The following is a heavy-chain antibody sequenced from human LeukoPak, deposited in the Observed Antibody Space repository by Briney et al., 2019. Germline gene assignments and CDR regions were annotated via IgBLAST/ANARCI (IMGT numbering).Heavy chain of an antibody. J-gene: IGHJ6*03. Sequence: PGGSLRLSCAASGFTFSSYWMHWVRQAPGKGLVWVSRIDSDRSSTSYADSVKGRFTISRNNVKNTLYLQMNSLRGEDTAVYYCARDIPWPYYCYMDVWGKGTTVTVSS. CDR1: GFTFSSYW. CDR2: IDSDRSST. V-gene: IGHV3-74*01. CDR3: ARDIPWPYYCYMDV.